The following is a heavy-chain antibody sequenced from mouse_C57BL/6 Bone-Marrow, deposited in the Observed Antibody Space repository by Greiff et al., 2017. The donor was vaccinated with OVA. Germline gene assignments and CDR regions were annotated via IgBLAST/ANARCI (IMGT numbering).Heavy chain of an antibody. J-gene: IGHJ1*03. CDR1: GYTFTSYW. V-gene: IGHV1-55*01. CDR3: ARRYFGSSWYCDV. D-gene: IGHD1-1*01. CDR2: IYPGSGST. Sequence: VQLQQPGAELVKPGASVTMSCKASGYTFTSYWITWVKQRPGQGLEWIGDIYPGSGSTNYNEKFKSKATLTVDTSSSTAYMQLSSLTSEDSAVYYCARRYFGSSWYCDVWGTGTTVTVSS.